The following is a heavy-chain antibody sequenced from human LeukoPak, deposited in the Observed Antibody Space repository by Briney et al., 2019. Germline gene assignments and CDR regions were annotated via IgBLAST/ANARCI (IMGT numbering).Heavy chain of an antibody. CDR3: AGHIPVDAFDI. V-gene: IGHV4-38-2*01. CDR2: IYHSGST. CDR1: GYSISSGYY. D-gene: IGHD2-21*01. J-gene: IGHJ3*02. Sequence: SETLSLTCAVSGYSISSGYYWGWIRQPPGKGLEWIGSIYHSGSTYYNPSLKSRVTISVDTSKNQFSLKLSSVTAADTAVYYCAGHIPVDAFDIWGQGTMVTVSS.